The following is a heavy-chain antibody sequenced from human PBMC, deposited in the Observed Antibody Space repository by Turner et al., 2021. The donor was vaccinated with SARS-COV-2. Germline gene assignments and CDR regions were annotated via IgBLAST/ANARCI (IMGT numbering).Heavy chain of an antibody. Sequence: QLQLQESGPGLVKPSETLSLTCPVSGGSISSSPYYWGWIRQPPGKGLEWIGSIYYSGRTYYNPSLKSRVTISVETSKNQFSLKLSSVTAADTAVYYCARRSEGYYGSGSHWFDPWGQGTLVTVSS. V-gene: IGHV4-39*01. CDR2: IYYSGRT. CDR3: ARRSEGYYGSGSHWFDP. CDR1: GGSISSSPYY. J-gene: IGHJ5*02. D-gene: IGHD3-10*01.